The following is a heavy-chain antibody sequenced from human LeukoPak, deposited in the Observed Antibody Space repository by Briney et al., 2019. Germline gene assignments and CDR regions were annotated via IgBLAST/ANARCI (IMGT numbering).Heavy chain of an antibody. CDR1: EFAFSNYA. D-gene: IGHD6-13*01. V-gene: IGHV3-30-3*02. Sequence: GGSLRLSCAASEFAFSNYAMHWVRQAPGKGLEWLAVISFDGVNKYYADSVKGRFTISRDNSKNTLYLQMSSLRAEDTAVYYCAKLYSSSSTSDYWGQGTLVTVSS. CDR3: AKLYSSSSTSDY. J-gene: IGHJ4*02. CDR2: ISFDGVNK.